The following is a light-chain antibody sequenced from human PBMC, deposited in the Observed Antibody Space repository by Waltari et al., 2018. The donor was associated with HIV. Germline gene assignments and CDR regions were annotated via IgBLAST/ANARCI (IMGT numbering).Light chain of an antibody. CDR3: QQRSDWLT. Sequence: EIVLTQSPATLSLSPGERATLSCRASQSVSTYVAWYQQKAGQPPRLLIYDASKRATGIPTRFSGSGSGTDFTLTISSLAPEDFAEYYCQQRSDWLTFGGGTKVES. J-gene: IGKJ4*01. V-gene: IGKV3-11*01. CDR2: DAS. CDR1: QSVSTY.